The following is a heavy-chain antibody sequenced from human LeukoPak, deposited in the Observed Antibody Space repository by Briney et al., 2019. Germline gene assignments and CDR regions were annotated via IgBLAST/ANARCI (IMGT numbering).Heavy chain of an antibody. CDR3: ARWGGSYLSYYFDY. V-gene: IGHV1-2*02. J-gene: IGHJ4*02. CDR2: VNPYRGET. D-gene: IGHD1-26*01. Sequence: VKVSCKACGYTLTHYYMLWVRQAPGQGLEWMGWVNPYRGETNYAQQLQGRVTMTSDTSITTAYMELSRLRSDDTAVYYCARWGGSYLSYYFDYWGPGTLVTVSS. CDR1: GYTLTHYY.